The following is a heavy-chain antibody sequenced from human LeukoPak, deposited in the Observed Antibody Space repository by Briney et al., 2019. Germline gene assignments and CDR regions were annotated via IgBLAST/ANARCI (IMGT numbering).Heavy chain of an antibody. Sequence: PSETLSLTCAVSGGSISSYYWSWIRQPAGKGLEWIGRISASGSTNYAPSLRSRVTMSVDTSTNQFSLKLSSVTAADTAVYYCATDISWFDPWGRGTLVTVSS. CDR2: ISASGST. J-gene: IGHJ5*02. CDR3: ATDISWFDP. V-gene: IGHV4-4*07. CDR1: GGSISSYY.